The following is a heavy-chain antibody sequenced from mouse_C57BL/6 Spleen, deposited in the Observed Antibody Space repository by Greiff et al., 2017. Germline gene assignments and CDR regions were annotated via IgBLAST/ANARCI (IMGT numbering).Heavy chain of an antibody. V-gene: IGHV1-80*01. CDR2: IYPGDGDT. CDR1: GYAFSSYW. D-gene: IGHD1-1*01. Sequence: VKLMESGAELVKPGASVKISCKASGYAFSSYWMNWVKQRPGKGLEWIGQIYPGDGDTNYNGKFKGKATLTADKSSSTAYMQLSSLTSEDSAGYFCARYYYSSISGDLDYWGQGTTLTVSS. J-gene: IGHJ2*01. CDR3: ARYYYSSISGDLDY.